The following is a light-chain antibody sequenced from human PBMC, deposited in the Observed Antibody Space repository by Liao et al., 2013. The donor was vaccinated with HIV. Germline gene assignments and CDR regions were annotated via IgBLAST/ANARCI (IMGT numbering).Light chain of an antibody. Sequence: SYELTQPPSVSVAPGKTARITCGENNIGSKTVHWYQQRPGQAPVLVIYYDSDRPSGIPERFSGSNSGNTATLTISRVDVGDEADYYCQVWDSSSDHPVFGGGTKLTVL. J-gene: IGLJ3*02. CDR1: NIGSKT. V-gene: IGLV3-21*01. CDR3: QVWDSSSDHPV. CDR2: YDS.